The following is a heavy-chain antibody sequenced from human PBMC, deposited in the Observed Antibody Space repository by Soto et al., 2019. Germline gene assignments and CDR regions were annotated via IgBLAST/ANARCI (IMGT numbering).Heavy chain of an antibody. CDR1: GVTFSTLS. Sequence: PSYVACGVTFSTLSRHWVRQAPGKGLEWVAHISTSGTTRYYADSVKGRFTISRDNAKTSLYLQMDSLRNEDTAVYYCARFFGSGFDYWGQGTLVTVSS. J-gene: IGHJ4*02. CDR2: ISTSGTTR. D-gene: IGHD6-19*01. CDR3: ARFFGSGFDY. V-gene: IGHV3-48*02.